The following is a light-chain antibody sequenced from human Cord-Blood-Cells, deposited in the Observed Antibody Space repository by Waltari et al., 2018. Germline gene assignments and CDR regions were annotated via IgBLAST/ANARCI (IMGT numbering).Light chain of an antibody. CDR1: QSISSW. Sequence: DIQMTQSPSTLSASVGDRVTITCRASQSISSWLAWYQQNPGKAPKLLIYDASSLESGVPSRFSGSGSGTEFTLTISSLQPDDLATYYCQQYNSYPLTFGGGTKVEIK. CDR2: DAS. J-gene: IGKJ4*01. V-gene: IGKV1-5*01. CDR3: QQYNSYPLT.